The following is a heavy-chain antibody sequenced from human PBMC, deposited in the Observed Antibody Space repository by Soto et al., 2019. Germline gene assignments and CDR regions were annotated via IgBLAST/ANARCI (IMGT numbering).Heavy chain of an antibody. Sequence: QVQLVESGGGLVKPGGSLRLSCAASGFTFSDYYMSWIRQAPGKGLEWVSYISSSSSYTNYADSVKGRFTISRDNAKNSLYLQMNSLRAEDTAVYYCARTVAGPYYFDYWCQGTLVTVSS. CDR2: ISSSSSYT. CDR1: GFTFSDYY. CDR3: ARTVAGPYYFDY. V-gene: IGHV3-11*05. D-gene: IGHD6-19*01. J-gene: IGHJ4*02.